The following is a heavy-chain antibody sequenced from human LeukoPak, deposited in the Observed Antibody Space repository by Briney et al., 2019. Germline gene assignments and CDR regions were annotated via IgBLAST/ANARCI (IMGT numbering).Heavy chain of an antibody. Sequence: SETLSLTCTVSGGSISSYYWSWIRQPPGKGLEGIGYIYYSGSTNYNPSLKSRVTISVDTSKYQFSLKLSSVTAADTAVYYCARLRSYYYDSTLDYWGQGTLVTVSS. CDR3: ARLRSYYYDSTLDY. CDR1: GGSISSYY. V-gene: IGHV4-59*08. CDR2: IYYSGST. D-gene: IGHD3-22*01. J-gene: IGHJ4*02.